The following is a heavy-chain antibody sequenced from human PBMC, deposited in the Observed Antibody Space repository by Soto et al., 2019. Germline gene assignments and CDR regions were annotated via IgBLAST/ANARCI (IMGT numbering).Heavy chain of an antibody. V-gene: IGHV4-31*03. D-gene: IGHD3-22*01. J-gene: IGHJ3*02. CDR1: GGSISSGGYY. CDR2: IYYSGSS. CDR3: ARDHYYDSSGLPPRAFDI. Sequence: QVQLQESGPGLVKPSQTLSLTCTVSGGSISSGGYYWSWIRQHPGKGLESIGYIYYSGSSYYNPSLKSRITQSVDTSNNQLSLKLSSVTAADTAVYCCARDHYYDSSGLPPRAFDIWGQGTMVTVSS.